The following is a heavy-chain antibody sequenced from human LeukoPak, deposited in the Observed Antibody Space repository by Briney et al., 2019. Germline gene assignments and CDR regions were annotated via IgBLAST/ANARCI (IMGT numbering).Heavy chain of an antibody. V-gene: IGHV3-23*01. CDR2: ISGSGGST. J-gene: IGHJ4*02. Sequence: VGSLRLSCAASGFTFSSYAMSWVRQAPGKGLEWVSGISGSGGSTYYAVSVKGRFTISRDNSKNTLFLQMNSLRAEDTAVYYCAKAPTFGGVIVFLDYWGQGTLVTVSS. D-gene: IGHD3-16*02. CDR1: GFTFSSYA. CDR3: AKAPTFGGVIVFLDY.